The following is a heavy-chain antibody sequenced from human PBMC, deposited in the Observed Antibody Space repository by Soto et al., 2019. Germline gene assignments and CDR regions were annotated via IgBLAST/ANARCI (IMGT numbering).Heavy chain of an antibody. V-gene: IGHV3-7*01. J-gene: IGHJ4*02. Sequence: GWSLRLSCAASGFTFSKYWMNWVRQAPGKGLEWVAIIQQDGSTKAYEDSVKGRFTISRDNAQNSLYLQMNSLRAEDTAVYFCARDLGFYTLDYWGQGTPVTVSS. CDR1: GFTFSKYW. CDR3: ARDLGFYTLDY. CDR2: IQQDGSTK. D-gene: IGHD6-25*01.